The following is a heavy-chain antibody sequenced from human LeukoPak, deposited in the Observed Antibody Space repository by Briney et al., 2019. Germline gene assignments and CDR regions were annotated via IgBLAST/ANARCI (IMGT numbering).Heavy chain of an antibody. J-gene: IGHJ4*02. CDR1: GFTFSTYW. CDR3: ARGNRGSYDY. D-gene: IGHD3-16*01. Sequence: AGSLRLSCAASGFTFSTYWMCWVRQAPGKGLVWVSLMNGDGTTTSYADSVKGRFTISRDNAKNTLYLEMNSLRAEDTAVYYCARGNRGSYDYWGQGTLVTVSS. V-gene: IGHV3-74*01. CDR2: MNGDGTTT.